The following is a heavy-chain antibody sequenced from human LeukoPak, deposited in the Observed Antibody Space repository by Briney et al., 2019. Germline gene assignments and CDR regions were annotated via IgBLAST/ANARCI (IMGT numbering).Heavy chain of an antibody. CDR1: GGSISSYY. CDR3: ARTYYDFWSGYYELYYFDY. D-gene: IGHD3-3*01. Sequence: PSETLSLTCTVSGGSISSYYWSWIRQPPGKGLEWIGYIYYSGSTNYNPSLKSRVTISVDTSKNQFSLKLSSVTAADTAVYYCARTYYDFWSGYYELYYFDYWGQGTLVTVSS. J-gene: IGHJ4*02. V-gene: IGHV4-59*01. CDR2: IYYSGST.